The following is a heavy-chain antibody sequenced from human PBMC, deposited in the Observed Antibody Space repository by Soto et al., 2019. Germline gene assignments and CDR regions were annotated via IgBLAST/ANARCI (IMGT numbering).Heavy chain of an antibody. J-gene: IGHJ4*02. V-gene: IGHV4-61*08. CDR2: IYYTGNT. Sequence: SETLSLTCTVSGGSVNSDDFYWSWIRQPPGRGLEWIGYIYYTGNTKYNPSLKSRVTISIDTSRNQFSLKLSSVTAADTAVSYCAREFSNSPEAFDSWGQGSLVTVSS. D-gene: IGHD6-6*01. CDR3: AREFSNSPEAFDS. CDR1: GGSVNSDDFY.